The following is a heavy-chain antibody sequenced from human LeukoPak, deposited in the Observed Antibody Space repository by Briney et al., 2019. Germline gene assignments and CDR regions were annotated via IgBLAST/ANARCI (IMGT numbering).Heavy chain of an antibody. V-gene: IGHV3-7*03. CDR1: GFTFSRYW. J-gene: IGHJ4*02. D-gene: IGHD4-11*01. Sequence: GGSLTLSCAASGFTFSRYWTSWVRQAPGKGREWVANIKRDGREKNYVDSVKGRFTISRDNAKNSLYLQMDSLRAEDTAVYYCAALHEDLDYCGQGTLVTVSS. CDR2: IKRDGREK. CDR3: AALHEDLDY.